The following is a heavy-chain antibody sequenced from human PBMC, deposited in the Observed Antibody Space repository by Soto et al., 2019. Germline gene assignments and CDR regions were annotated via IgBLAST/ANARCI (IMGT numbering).Heavy chain of an antibody. J-gene: IGHJ4*02. V-gene: IGHV3-33*01. CDR2: IWYYGTQK. Sequence: GSLRLSCEASGFSFNTYSMHWVRQPPGKGLEWLAAIWYYGTQKYYADSVKGRFIISRDNSKKTLYLEMNSLRAEDTAVYYCARAGGTTVTGLWHFDSWGQGTLVTVSS. D-gene: IGHD4-17*01. CDR1: GFSFNTYS. CDR3: ARAGGTTVTGLWHFDS.